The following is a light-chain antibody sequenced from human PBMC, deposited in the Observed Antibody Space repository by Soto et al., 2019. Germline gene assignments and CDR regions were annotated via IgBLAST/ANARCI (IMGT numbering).Light chain of an antibody. J-gene: IGKJ4*01. Sequence: DIQLTQSPSFLPASVGDRVTITCRASQGISNYLAWYQQKPGKAPGLLIYAASTLQRGVSSRFSGSGSGTAFTLTISSLPTEDFATYSCQQLNSYPLTFGGGTKVEIK. V-gene: IGKV1-9*01. CDR2: AAS. CDR1: QGISNY. CDR3: QQLNSYPLT.